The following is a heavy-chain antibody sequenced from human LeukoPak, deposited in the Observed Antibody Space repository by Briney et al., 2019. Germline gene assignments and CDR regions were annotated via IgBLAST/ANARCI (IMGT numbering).Heavy chain of an antibody. Sequence: GASVKVSCKASGYTFTSYGISWVRQAPGQGLEWMGWISGFNANTKYAQKVQGRVTMTTDTSTSTAYMELRSLRSDDTAVYYCARGIPPRRDYDSRGYYSYYFDYWGQGTLVTVSS. V-gene: IGHV1-18*01. J-gene: IGHJ4*02. CDR1: GYTFTSYG. CDR2: ISGFNANT. D-gene: IGHD3-22*01. CDR3: ARGIPPRRDYDSRGYYSYYFDY.